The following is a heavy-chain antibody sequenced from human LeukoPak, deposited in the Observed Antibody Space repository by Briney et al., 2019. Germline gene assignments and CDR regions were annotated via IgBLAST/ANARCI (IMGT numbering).Heavy chain of an antibody. CDR3: ARDPPNA. V-gene: IGHV3-11*06. CDR2: ISSSSTST. CDR1: GCTFSDYY. Sequence: VGSLALFCAGCGCTFSDYYMSWIRQAPGKGLEWVSYISSSSTSTNYADSVKGRFTISRDNAKNSLYLQMNSLRVEDTAVYYCARDPPNAWGQGTLVTVSS. D-gene: IGHD2-8*01. J-gene: IGHJ5*02.